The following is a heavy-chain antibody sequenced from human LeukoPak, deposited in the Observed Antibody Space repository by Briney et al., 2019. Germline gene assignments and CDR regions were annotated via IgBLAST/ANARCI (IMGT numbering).Heavy chain of an antibody. Sequence: GGSLRLSCTTSGFTFSSYAMNWVRQAPGKGLEWVSGISGSGGNKYYADSVKGRFTISRDNSKNTLYLQLNSLRAEDTAQYYCAKGYGDFEGLAYWGQGTLVTVSS. CDR2: ISGSGGNK. D-gene: IGHD4-17*01. CDR1: GFTFSSYA. CDR3: AKGYGDFEGLAY. V-gene: IGHV3-23*01. J-gene: IGHJ4*02.